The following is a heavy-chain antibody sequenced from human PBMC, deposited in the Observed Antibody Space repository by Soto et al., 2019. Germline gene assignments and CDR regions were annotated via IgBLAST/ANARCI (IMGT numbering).Heavy chain of an antibody. J-gene: IGHJ4*02. CDR1: GFTFSSYW. CDR3: ARDQGYCSGGSCYVAGY. D-gene: IGHD2-15*01. CDR2: INSDGSST. V-gene: IGHV3-74*01. Sequence: EVQLVESGGGLVQPEGSQRLSCAASGFTFSSYWMHWVRQAPGKGLVWVSRINSDGSSTSYADSVKGRFTISRDNAKNTLYLQMNSLRAEDTAVYYCARDQGYCSGGSCYVAGYWGQGTLVTVSS.